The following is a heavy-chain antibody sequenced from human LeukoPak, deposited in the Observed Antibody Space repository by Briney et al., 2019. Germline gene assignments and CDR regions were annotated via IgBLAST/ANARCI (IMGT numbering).Heavy chain of an antibody. CDR1: GFTFSSYG. V-gene: IGHV3-33*01. CDR3: ARDPGYYYYGMDV. Sequence: GRSLRLSCAASGFTFSSYGMHWVRQAPGKGLEWVAVIWYDGSNKYYADSVKGRFTISRDNSKNTLYLQMNSLRAEDTAVYYCARDPGYYYYGMDVWGQGTTVTVSS. CDR2: IWYDGSNK. J-gene: IGHJ6*02.